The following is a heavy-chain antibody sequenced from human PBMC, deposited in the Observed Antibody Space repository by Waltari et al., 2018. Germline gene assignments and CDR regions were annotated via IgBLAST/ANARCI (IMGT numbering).Heavy chain of an antibody. CDR1: GCTCSSYE. CDR3: ARVRSYPQGY. V-gene: IGHV3-48*03. Sequence: EVQLVESGGGLVQPGGSLRLSCEAAGCTCSSYEMNWVRQAPGMGLEWVSYISSSGSTIYSADSVKGRFTISRDNAKTSLYLQMNSLRAEDTAVYYCARVRSYPQGYWGQGTLVTVSS. D-gene: IGHD1-26*01. J-gene: IGHJ4*02. CDR2: ISSSGSTI.